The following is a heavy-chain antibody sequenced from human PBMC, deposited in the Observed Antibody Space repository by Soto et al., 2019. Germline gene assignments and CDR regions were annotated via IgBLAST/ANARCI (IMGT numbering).Heavy chain of an antibody. J-gene: IGHJ4*02. CDR2: IWYEGSNK. D-gene: IGHD6-19*01. V-gene: IGHV3-33*01. CDR3: ARSRAVAAKTQYYFDY. CDR1: GFSFSSYG. Sequence: QVQLVESGGGVVQPGRSLRLSCAASGFSFSSYGMHWVRQAPGKGLEWVAVIWYEGSNKYYADSVKGRFTISRDNSKNTRKLQMSSLRAEDTAVFYCARSRAVAAKTQYYFDYWGQGTLVTVSS.